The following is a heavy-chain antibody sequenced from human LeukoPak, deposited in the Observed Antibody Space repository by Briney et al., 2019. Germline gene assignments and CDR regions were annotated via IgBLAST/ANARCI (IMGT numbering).Heavy chain of an antibody. CDR2: ISRIGGSI. V-gene: IGHV3-23*01. CDR3: AKDFVGTGNFRGGDY. D-gene: IGHD2-8*02. CDR1: GFTFDDYA. J-gene: IGHJ4*02. Sequence: GGSLRLSCAASGFTFDDYAMHWVRQAPGKGLEWVSSISRIGGSIYYADSVKGRFTISRDNSKNTLYLQMNSLRVEDTAVYYCAKDFVGTGNFRGGDYWGQGTLVTVSS.